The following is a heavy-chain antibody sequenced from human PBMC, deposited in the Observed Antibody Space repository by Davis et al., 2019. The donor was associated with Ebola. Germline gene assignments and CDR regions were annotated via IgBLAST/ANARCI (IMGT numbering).Heavy chain of an antibody. CDR2: ISPDGNNQ. J-gene: IGHJ3*01. D-gene: IGHD6-19*01. Sequence: GGSLRLFCAGFGFTFRSYGIQWVRQTPGKGLEWVAVISPDGNNQHYADSVKGRFTVSRDNSESTLYLQMSSLRTEDTAVYFCAKTRSDWWNDALDLWGQGTKVTVSS. CDR3: AKTRSDWWNDALDL. V-gene: IGHV3-30*18. CDR1: GFTFRSYG.